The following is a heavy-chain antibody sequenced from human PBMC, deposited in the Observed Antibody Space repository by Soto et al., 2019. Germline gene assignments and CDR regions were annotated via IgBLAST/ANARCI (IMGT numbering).Heavy chain of an antibody. J-gene: IGHJ4*02. CDR2: IKHDGSHK. Sequence: EVPLVESGGGLVQPGGSLRLSCVASGFTFSSFWMSWARQAPGKGLEWVANIKHDGSHKYYVPSVKGRFTISRDNAKNSLYLQMNSLRVEDAAVYYCATSAGAPGNYWGQGTLVTVSS. D-gene: IGHD1-26*01. CDR1: GFTFSSFW. V-gene: IGHV3-7*01. CDR3: ATSAGAPGNY.